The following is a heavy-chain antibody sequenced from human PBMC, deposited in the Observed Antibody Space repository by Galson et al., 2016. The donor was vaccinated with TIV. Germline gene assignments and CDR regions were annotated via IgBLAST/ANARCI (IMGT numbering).Heavy chain of an antibody. CDR1: GYSINSGFY. V-gene: IGHV4-38-2*01. CDR3: ARGNGYSYGYVY. D-gene: IGHD5-18*01. Sequence: ETLSLTCAVSGYSINSGFYWGWIRQPPGKGLEWIGAISFSGNTHYNPSLKSRVTISLDVAKSQFSLDLNSVTAADTAFYYCARGNGYSYGYVYWGQGVLVTVSS. CDR2: ISFSGNT. J-gene: IGHJ4*02.